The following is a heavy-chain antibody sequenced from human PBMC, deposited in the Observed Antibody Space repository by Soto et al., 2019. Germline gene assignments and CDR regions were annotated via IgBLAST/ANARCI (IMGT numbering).Heavy chain of an antibody. CDR2: ISAYNGNT. Sequence: QVQLVQSGAELKKPGASVKVSCKASGYTFTTYAISWVRQAPGQGLEWMGWISAYNGNTNYAQNLQGRVTMTTATSPCTAYMELRSLRTADKAVYYCPRARAPFDYWGQGTLVTVSS. CDR1: GYTFTTYA. V-gene: IGHV1-18*01. CDR3: PRARAPFDY. J-gene: IGHJ4*02. D-gene: IGHD1-26*01.